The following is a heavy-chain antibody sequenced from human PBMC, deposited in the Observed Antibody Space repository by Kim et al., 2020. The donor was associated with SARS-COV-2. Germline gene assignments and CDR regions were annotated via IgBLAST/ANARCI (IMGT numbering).Heavy chain of an antibody. Sequence: GGSLILSCAASGFTFSNYDMHWVRQATGKGPEWVSAICTAGVTYYPGSVKGRFTISRENAKNSLYLQMSSLRAGDTAVYYCARGTPAGGGGMAYYYYGMDVWGQGTTVTVSS. J-gene: IGHJ6*02. V-gene: IGHV3-13*04. CDR1: GFTFSNYD. CDR2: ICTAGVT. CDR3: ARGTPAGGGGMAYYYYGMDV. D-gene: IGHD2-2*01.